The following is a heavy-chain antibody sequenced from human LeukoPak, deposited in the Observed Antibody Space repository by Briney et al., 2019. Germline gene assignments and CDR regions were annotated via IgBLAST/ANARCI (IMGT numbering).Heavy chain of an antibody. CDR3: ARGGSSGWYVDYFDD. CDR2: TYYSGST. V-gene: IGHV4-61*01. D-gene: IGHD6-19*01. J-gene: IGHJ4*02. Sequence: SETLSLTCTVSGGSVSSGSYYWSWIRQPPGKGLEWIGYTYYSGSTNYNPSLKSRVTISVDTSKNQFFLKLSSVTAADKAVYKCARGGSSGWYVDYFDDWGQGTLVTVAS. CDR1: GGSVSSGSYY.